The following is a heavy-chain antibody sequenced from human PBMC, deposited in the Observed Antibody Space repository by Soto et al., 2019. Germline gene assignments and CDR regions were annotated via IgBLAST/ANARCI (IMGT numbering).Heavy chain of an antibody. J-gene: IGHJ4*02. CDR1: GFTFSSYG. Sequence: PGGSLRLSCAASGFTFSSYGMHWVRQAPGKGPEWVAVISYDGSNKYYADSVKGRFTISRDNSKNTLYLQMNSLRAEDTAVYYCSFGSGKYNFDYWGQGTLVTVSS. CDR2: ISYDGSNK. CDR3: SFGSGKYNFDY. D-gene: IGHD3-10*01. V-gene: IGHV3-30*03.